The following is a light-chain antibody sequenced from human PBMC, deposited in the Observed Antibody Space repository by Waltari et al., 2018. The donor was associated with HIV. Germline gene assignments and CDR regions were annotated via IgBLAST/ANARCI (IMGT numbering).Light chain of an antibody. CDR2: EVR. J-gene: IGLJ2*01. CDR1: SSDVGGYNL. V-gene: IGLV2-23*02. Sequence: QSALTQPASVSGSPGQSITISCTGTSSDVGGYNLVSWYQQHPGKAPKLKIYEVRTRPSGVSNRFAGSKSGNTASLTISGLQAEDEADYYCCAYAGSTTYVIFGGGTKLTVL. CDR3: CAYAGSTTYVI.